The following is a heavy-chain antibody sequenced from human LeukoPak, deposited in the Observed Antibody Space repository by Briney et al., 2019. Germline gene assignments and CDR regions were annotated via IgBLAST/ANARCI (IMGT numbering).Heavy chain of an antibody. J-gene: IGHJ3*02. CDR1: GFTFSSYG. Sequence: GGSLRLSCAASGFTFSSYGMHWVRQAPGKGLEWVAVISYDGSNKYYADSVKGRFTISRDNSKNTLYLQMNSLRAEDTAVYYCAIVWDIAVVVGNDAFDIWGQGTMVTVSS. CDR3: AIVWDIAVVVGNDAFDI. CDR2: ISYDGSNK. D-gene: IGHD2-15*01. V-gene: IGHV3-30*03.